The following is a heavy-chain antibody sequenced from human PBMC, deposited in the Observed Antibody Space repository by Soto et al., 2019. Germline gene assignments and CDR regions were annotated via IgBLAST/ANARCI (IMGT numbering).Heavy chain of an antibody. Sequence: GGSLRLSCAASGFTFISYAMSWVRQAPGKGLEWVSLISGSGGATNYADSVKGRFTISRDNSKNTLYLQMNSLRAEDTAVYYCAKGDRLAAAGSVDYWGQGTLVTVSS. D-gene: IGHD6-13*01. CDR3: AKGDRLAAAGSVDY. CDR2: ISGSGGAT. J-gene: IGHJ4*02. V-gene: IGHV3-23*01. CDR1: GFTFISYA.